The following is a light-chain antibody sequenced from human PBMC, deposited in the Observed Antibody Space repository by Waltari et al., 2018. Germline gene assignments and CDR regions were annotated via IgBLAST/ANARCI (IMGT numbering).Light chain of an antibody. CDR2: AAS. CDR3: QQRTTYPRVT. Sequence: DIQLTQSPSFLSASVGDRVTITCRASQAMSYLAWYQQKPGKAPKLLISAASTLQSGVPSRFSGSGSGTDFTLTISSLQPEDFATYYCQQRTTYPRVTFGGGTKVEIK. V-gene: IGKV1-9*01. CDR1: QAMSY. J-gene: IGKJ4*01.